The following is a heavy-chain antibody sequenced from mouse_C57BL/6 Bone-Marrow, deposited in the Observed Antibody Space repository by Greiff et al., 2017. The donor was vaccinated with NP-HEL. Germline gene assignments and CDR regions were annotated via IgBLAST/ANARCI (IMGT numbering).Heavy chain of an antibody. CDR1: GYTFTSYW. Sequence: VQLQQPGAELVKPGASVKVSCKASGYTFTSYWMHWVKQRPGQGLEWIGRIHPSGSDTNYNQKFKGKATLTVDKSSSTAYMQLSSLTSEDSAVYYCAMGDGYYFYYFDDWGKGTTLTVSS. CDR3: AMGDGYYFYYFDD. D-gene: IGHD2-3*01. J-gene: IGHJ2*01. V-gene: IGHV1-74*01. CDR2: IHPSGSDT.